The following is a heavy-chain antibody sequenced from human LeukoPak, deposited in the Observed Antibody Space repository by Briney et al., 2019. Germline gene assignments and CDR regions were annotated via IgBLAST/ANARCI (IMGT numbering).Heavy chain of an antibody. V-gene: IGHV3-23*01. D-gene: IGHD3-10*01. CDR3: AKGKRTYGSGSYYRGDAFDI. CDR2: ISGSGGST. Sequence: GGSLRLSCAASGFTFSSYAMSWVRQAPGKGLEWVSAISGSGGSTYYADSVKGRFTISRDNSENTLYLQMNSLRAEDTAVYYCAKGKRTYGSGSYYRGDAFDIWGHGTMVTVSS. J-gene: IGHJ3*02. CDR1: GFTFSSYA.